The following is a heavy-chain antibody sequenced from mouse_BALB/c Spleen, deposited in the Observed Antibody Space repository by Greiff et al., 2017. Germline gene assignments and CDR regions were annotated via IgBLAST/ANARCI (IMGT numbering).Heavy chain of an antibody. Sequence: QVQLQQSGAELVRPGTSVKISCKASGYTFTNYWLGWVKQRPGHGLEWIGDIYPGGGYTNYNEKFKGKATLTADTSSSTAYMQLSSLTSEDSAVYFCARGRENYYGSSPYWYFDVWGAGTTVTVSS. V-gene: IGHV1-63*02. CDR3: ARGRENYYGSSPYWYFDV. D-gene: IGHD1-1*01. CDR1: GYTFTNYW. CDR2: IYPGGGYT. J-gene: IGHJ1*01.